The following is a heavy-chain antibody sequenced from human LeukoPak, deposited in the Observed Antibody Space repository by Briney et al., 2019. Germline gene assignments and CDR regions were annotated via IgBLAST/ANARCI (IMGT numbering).Heavy chain of an antibody. D-gene: IGHD6-13*01. CDR1: GYTFTSYG. V-gene: IGHV1-18*01. J-gene: IGHJ4*02. CDR2: ISAYNGNT. Sequence: ASVKVSCKASGYTFTSYGISWVRQAPGQGLEWMGWISAYNGNTNYAQKFQGRVTMTSDTSTSTAYMELRSLRSDDTAVYYCARSARHSSWFPFWGQGTLVTVSS. CDR3: ARSARHSSWFPF.